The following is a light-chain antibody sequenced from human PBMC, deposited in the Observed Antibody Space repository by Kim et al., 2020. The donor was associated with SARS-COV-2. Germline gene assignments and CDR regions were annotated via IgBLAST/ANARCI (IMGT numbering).Light chain of an antibody. CDR2: DAS. J-gene: IGKJ5*01. CDR3: LQHSSYPST. Sequence: DIQMTQSPSSLSASVGDRITIACRASQDISNYLGWYQQNPGRAPKRLIYDASSLQSGVPSRFSGSGSGTEFTLTISSVQPEDFATYYCLQHSSYPSTFGQGTRLEIK. V-gene: IGKV1-17*01. CDR1: QDISNY.